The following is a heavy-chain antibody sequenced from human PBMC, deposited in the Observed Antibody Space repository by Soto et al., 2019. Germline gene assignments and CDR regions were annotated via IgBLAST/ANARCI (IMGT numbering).Heavy chain of an antibody. J-gene: IGHJ4*02. V-gene: IGHV4-59*01. CDR3: ARSIDSSGFYFSNC. CDR2: IHHTGST. D-gene: IGHD3-22*01. Sequence: QVQLQESGPGLVKPSETLSLTCTVSAGFISSYYWSWIRQSPGKGLELIGYIHHTGSTNYNPSLKGRITMSLDTSRNQFSLRLYSVTAADTVVYYCARSIDSSGFYFSNCWGQGTLVTVSS. CDR1: AGFISSYY.